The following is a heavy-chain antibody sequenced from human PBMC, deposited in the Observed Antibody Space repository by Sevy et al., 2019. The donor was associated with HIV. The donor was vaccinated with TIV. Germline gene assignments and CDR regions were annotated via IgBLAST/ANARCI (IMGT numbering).Heavy chain of an antibody. D-gene: IGHD5-18*01. CDR2: IGGSGVST. V-gene: IGHV3-23*01. J-gene: IGHJ3*02. Sequence: GGSLRLSCAASGFPFSSYAMSWVRQAPGKGLEWVSAIGGSGVSTYYADSVKGRFTISRDNSKNTLYRKMNSLRAEDTAVYYCAKDRAAMVGDAFDIWGQGTMVTVSS. CDR3: AKDRAAMVGDAFDI. CDR1: GFPFSSYA.